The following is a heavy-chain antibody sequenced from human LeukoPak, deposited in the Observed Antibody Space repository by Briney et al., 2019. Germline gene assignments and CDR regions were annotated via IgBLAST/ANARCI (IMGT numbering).Heavy chain of an antibody. Sequence: GGSLRLSCAASGFTFSSYAMNWVRQAPGKGLEWVSVISGSGESTYYVDSVKGRFTISRDNSKNTLYLQMNSLRAEDTAVYYCAKDPGGITVSGPDHWGQGTLVTVSS. CDR1: GFTFSSYA. CDR2: ISGSGEST. D-gene: IGHD6-19*01. CDR3: AKDPGGITVSGPDH. J-gene: IGHJ4*02. V-gene: IGHV3-23*01.